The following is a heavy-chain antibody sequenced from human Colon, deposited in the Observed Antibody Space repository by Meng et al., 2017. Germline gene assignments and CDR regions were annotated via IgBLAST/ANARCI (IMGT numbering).Heavy chain of an antibody. D-gene: IGHD3-22*01. CDR3: ARDDDSSGYGSNLFDY. V-gene: IGHV3-21*01. CDR2: ISSSSSYI. Sequence: GESLKISCAASGFTFSSYSMNWVRQAPGKGLEWVSSISSSSSYIYYADSVKGRFTISRDNAKNSLYLQMNSLRAEDTAVYYCARDDDSSGYGSNLFDYWGQGTRVTCSS. J-gene: IGHJ4*02. CDR1: GFTFSSYS.